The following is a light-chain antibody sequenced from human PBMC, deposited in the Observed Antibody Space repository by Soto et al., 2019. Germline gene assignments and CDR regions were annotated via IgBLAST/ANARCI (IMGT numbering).Light chain of an antibody. J-gene: IGKJ5*01. CDR2: KAS. CDR1: QSISSL. V-gene: IGKV1-5*03. CDR3: QQYNSYPLT. Sequence: DIQMTQSPSTLSASVGDRVTITCRASQSISSLLAWYQQKPGRAPTLLIFKASTLEGGVPSRFSGSGSGTEFSLTISSVQPDDSATYYCQQYNSYPLTFGQGTRLEIK.